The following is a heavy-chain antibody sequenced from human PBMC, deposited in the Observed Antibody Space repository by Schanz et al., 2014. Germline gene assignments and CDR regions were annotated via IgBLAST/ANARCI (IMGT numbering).Heavy chain of an antibody. D-gene: IGHD2-2*01. Sequence: QVQLVESGGGLVKPGGYLRLSCAASGFTFSDYYMSWIRQAPGKGLEWVSYISDSGDSTHYADSVKGRFTISRDNAKNSLFLQMNSLSAEDTAVYYCAKVAPAATYLDSWGLGTLVTVSS. CDR1: GFTFSDYY. CDR2: ISDSGDST. CDR3: AKVAPAATYLDS. V-gene: IGHV3-11*01. J-gene: IGHJ4*02.